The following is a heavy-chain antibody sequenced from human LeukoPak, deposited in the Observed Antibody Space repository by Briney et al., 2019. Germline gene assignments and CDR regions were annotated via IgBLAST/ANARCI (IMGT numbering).Heavy chain of an antibody. CDR1: GFSVSSAW. CDR2: INKDGSEE. J-gene: IGHJ6*02. CDR3: ARDLRSNTFSDYYGVDV. V-gene: IGHV3-7*01. D-gene: IGHD2-15*01. Sequence: GGSLRLSCAASGFSVSSAWMRWVRQSPGKGLEWVANINKDGSEEYYVDSVRGRFTISRDNGKSSLNLQMNSLRVEDTAVYYCARDLRSNTFSDYYGVDVWGQGTTVIVSS.